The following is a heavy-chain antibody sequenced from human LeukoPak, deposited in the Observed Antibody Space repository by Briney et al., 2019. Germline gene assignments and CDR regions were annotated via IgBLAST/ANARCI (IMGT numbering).Heavy chain of an antibody. CDR2: ISSSCRTI. V-gene: IGHV3-48*01. CDR1: GFTFSRYW. D-gene: IGHD6-19*01. Sequence: QAGGSLRLSCAASGFTFSRYWMSWVRQVPRKGLEWVSYISSSCRTIYYADSVKGRFTISRDNAKNSLYLRMNSLRAEDTAVYFCAKDGDPYPAVANKGFDYWGQGTLVTVSS. J-gene: IGHJ4*02. CDR3: AKDGDPYPAVANKGFDY.